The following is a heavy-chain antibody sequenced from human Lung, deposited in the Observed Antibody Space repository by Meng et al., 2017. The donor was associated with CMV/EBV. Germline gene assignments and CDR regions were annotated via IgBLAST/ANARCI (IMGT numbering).Heavy chain of an antibody. D-gene: IGHD2-15*01. V-gene: IGHV3-7*01. CDR3: ARDPPLVASRFDY. Sequence: GESLKISCAASGFTFSTYWMSWVRQSPKGLEWVANIGQDGIEKYYVDSVKGRFTISRDNAKSSLFLQMNSLRAEDTAVYFCARDPPLVASRFDYWGQGRXVTVYS. CDR2: IGQDGIEK. CDR1: GFTFSTYW. J-gene: IGHJ4*02.